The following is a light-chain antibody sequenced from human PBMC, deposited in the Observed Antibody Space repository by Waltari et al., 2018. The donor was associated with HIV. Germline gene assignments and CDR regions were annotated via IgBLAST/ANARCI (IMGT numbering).Light chain of an antibody. CDR3: QQRSNS. J-gene: IGKJ5*01. CDR1: QSVSSY. CDR2: DAS. V-gene: IGKV3-11*01. Sequence: EIVFTQSPATLSLSPGERATLSCRASQSVSSYLAWYQQKPGQAPRLLIYDASNRATGIPARFSGSGSGTDFTLTISSLEPEDFAVYYCQQRSNSFGQGTRLEIK.